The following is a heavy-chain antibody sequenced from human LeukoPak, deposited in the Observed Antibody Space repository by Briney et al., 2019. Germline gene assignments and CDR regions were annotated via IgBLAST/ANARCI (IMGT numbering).Heavy chain of an antibody. CDR1: GGSISSYY. D-gene: IGHD6-13*01. Sequence: SETLSLTCTVSGGSISSYYWSWIRQPPGKGLGWIGYIYYSGSTNYNPSLKSRVTISVDTSKNQFSLKLSSVTAADTAVYYSARGDSSSWPPFDYWGQGTLVTVSS. CDR2: IYYSGST. CDR3: ARGDSSSWPPFDY. V-gene: IGHV4-59*01. J-gene: IGHJ4*02.